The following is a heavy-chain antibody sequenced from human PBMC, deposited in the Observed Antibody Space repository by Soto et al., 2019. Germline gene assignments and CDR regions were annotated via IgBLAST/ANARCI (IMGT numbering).Heavy chain of an antibody. Sequence: EVPLVESGGGLVKPGGSLRLSCAASGFTFSNAWMSWVRQAPGKGLEWVGRIKSKTDGGTTDYAAPVKGRFTISRDDSKNTLYLQMNSLKTEDTAVYYCTTDQIERGYSGYVSYYYYGMDVWGQGTTVTVSS. D-gene: IGHD5-12*01. CDR2: IKSKTDGGTT. V-gene: IGHV3-15*01. CDR1: GFTFSNAW. CDR3: TTDQIERGYSGYVSYYYYGMDV. J-gene: IGHJ6*02.